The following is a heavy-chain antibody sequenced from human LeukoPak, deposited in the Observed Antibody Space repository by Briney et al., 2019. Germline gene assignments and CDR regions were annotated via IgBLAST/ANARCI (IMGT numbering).Heavy chain of an antibody. CDR1: GILVSSNY. D-gene: IGHD3-22*01. V-gene: IGHV3-53*01. Sequence: GGSLRLSCVASGILVSSNYMSWVRQAPGKGLEWVSFIDSTGSTYYADSVKGRFTISRDNSRNTLYLQMNSLRAEDTAVYYCAKGDYYDLDYWGQGTLVTVSS. CDR2: IDSTGST. J-gene: IGHJ4*02. CDR3: AKGDYYDLDY.